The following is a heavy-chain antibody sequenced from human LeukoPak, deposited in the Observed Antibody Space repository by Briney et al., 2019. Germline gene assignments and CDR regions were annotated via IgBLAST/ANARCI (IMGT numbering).Heavy chain of an antibody. D-gene: IGHD6-19*01. J-gene: IGHJ5*02. V-gene: IGHV1-46*01. CDR2: IYPRDGGT. Sequence: GASVKVSCKASGYTFTSNYIHWVRQAPGQGLEWMGMIYPRDGGTSYAQKFQGRVTMTRDTSTSTVYMELSSLRSEDTAVYYCARDQAVARNWFDPWGQGTLVTVSS. CDR1: GYTFTSNY. CDR3: ARDQAVARNWFDP.